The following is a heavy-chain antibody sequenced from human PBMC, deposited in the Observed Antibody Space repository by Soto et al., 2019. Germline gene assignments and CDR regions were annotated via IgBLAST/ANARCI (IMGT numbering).Heavy chain of an antibody. CDR2: ISSNGGST. J-gene: IGHJ6*02. CDR1: GFTFSSYA. CDR3: ARNLYSSYGMDV. D-gene: IGHD6-19*01. Sequence: QPGGSLRLSCAASGFTFSSYAMHWVRQAPGKGLEYVSAISSNGGSTYYANSVKGRFTISRDNSKNTLYLQMGSLRAEDMAVYYCARNLYSSYGMDVWGQGTTVTVSS. V-gene: IGHV3-64*01.